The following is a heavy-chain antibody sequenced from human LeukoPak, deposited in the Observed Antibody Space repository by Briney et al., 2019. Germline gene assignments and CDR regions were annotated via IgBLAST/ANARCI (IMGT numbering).Heavy chain of an antibody. Sequence: GGSLRLSCAASGSTFSSYSMNWVRQAPGKGLEWLSYINSNSDDIYHADSVKGRFTVSRDNAKNSLYLQMNSLRAEDTAVYYCAKKAIAAESLRYYYYMDVWGKGTTVTVSS. V-gene: IGHV3-48*01. CDR3: AKKAIAAESLRYYYYMDV. D-gene: IGHD6-13*01. CDR1: GSTFSSYS. J-gene: IGHJ6*03. CDR2: INSNSDDI.